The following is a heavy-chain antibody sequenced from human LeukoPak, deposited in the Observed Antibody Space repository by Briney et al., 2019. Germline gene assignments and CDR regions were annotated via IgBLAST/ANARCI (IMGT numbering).Heavy chain of an antibody. CDR2: INPNSGGT. D-gene: IGHD5-18*01. CDR3: ARAPDTAMALHWFDP. J-gene: IGHJ5*02. Sequence: ASVKVSCKASGYTFTGYYIHWVRQAPGQGLEWMGWINPNSGGTNYAQKFQGRVTMTRDTSISTAYMELSRLRSDDTAVYYCARAPDTAMALHWFDPWGQGTLVTVSS. V-gene: IGHV1-2*02. CDR1: GYTFTGYY.